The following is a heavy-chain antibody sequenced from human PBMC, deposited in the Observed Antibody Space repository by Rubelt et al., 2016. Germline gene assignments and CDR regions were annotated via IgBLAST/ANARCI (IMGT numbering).Heavy chain of an antibody. J-gene: IGHJ6*03. D-gene: IGHD5-18*01. CDR3: ARTRRLGYGDNYYDYMDV. V-gene: IGHV4-59*12. CDR2: IYNSGGT. CDR1: GGSISSYY. Sequence: SVSGGSISSYYWSWIRQPPGRGPEWIGYIYNSGGTNQNPSLKTRVTLSVDTPKNQFSLMLYSVTAADAAVYYCARTRRLGYGDNYYDYMDVWRKGTTVTVSS.